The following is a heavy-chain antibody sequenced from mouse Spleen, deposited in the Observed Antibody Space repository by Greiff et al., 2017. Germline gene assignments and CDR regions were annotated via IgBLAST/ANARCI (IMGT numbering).Heavy chain of an antibody. Sequence: VQLQQPGAELVRPGSSVKLSCKASGYTFTSYWMHWVKQRPIQGLEWIGNIDPSDSETHYNQKFKDKATLTVDKSSSTAYMQLSSLTSEDSAVYYCARDRAYAMDYWGQGTSVTVSS. D-gene: IGHD3-3*01. CDR3: ARDRAYAMDY. V-gene: IGHV1-52*01. CDR2: IDPSDSET. CDR1: GYTFTSYW. J-gene: IGHJ4*01.